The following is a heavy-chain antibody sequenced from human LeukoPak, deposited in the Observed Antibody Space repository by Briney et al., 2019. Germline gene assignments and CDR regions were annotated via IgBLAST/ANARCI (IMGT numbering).Heavy chain of an antibody. Sequence: GGSLRLSCAASGFAFSTYAMSWVRQAPGKGLEWVSGILDSGYSTYYANSVKGRFTISRDNSNNTLYLQMNSLRAEDTAVYYCAKLGGHPLHNYYVGVWGKGTTVAVSS. CDR1: GFAFSTYA. CDR3: AKLGGHPLHNYYVGV. CDR2: ILDSGYST. J-gene: IGHJ6*03. D-gene: IGHD3-16*01. V-gene: IGHV3-23*01.